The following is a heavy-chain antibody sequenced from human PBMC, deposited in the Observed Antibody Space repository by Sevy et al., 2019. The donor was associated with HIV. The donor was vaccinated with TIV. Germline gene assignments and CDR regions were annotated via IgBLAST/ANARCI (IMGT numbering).Heavy chain of an antibody. J-gene: IGHJ4*02. D-gene: IGHD1-1*01. CDR2: ISHDERTK. V-gene: IGHV3-30*04. CDR1: GFTFSTYA. CDR3: ARDPGNSGNY. Sequence: GGSLRLSCAASGFTFSTYAMHWLRQAPGKGLEWVAVISHDERTKYYADSVKGRFIISRDNSKNTLYLQMDSLRPEDTTIYYCARDPGNSGNYWGQGTLVTVSS.